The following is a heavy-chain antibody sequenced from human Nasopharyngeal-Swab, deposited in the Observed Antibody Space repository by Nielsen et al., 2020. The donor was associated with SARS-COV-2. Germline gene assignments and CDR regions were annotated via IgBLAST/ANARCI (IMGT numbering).Heavy chain of an antibody. Sequence: GESLKISCAASGFTFSSYSMNWVRQAPGKGLEWVSSISSSSSYIYYADSVKGRFTISRDNAKNSLYLQMNSLRAKDTAVYYCARAWELLGWFDPWGQGTLVTVSS. D-gene: IGHD1-26*01. CDR2: ISSSSSYI. CDR3: ARAWELLGWFDP. J-gene: IGHJ5*02. CDR1: GFTFSSYS. V-gene: IGHV3-21*01.